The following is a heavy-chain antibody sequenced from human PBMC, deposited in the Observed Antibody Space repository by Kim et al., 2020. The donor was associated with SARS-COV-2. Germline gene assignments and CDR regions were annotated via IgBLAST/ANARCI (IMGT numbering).Heavy chain of an antibody. J-gene: IGHJ5*02. Sequence: SVKVSCKASGGTFSSYAISWVRQAPGQGLEWMGGIIPIFGTANYAQKFQGRVTITADESTSTAYMELSSLRSEDTAVYYCAREGVFSLRIAARPAGWFDPWGQGTLVTVSS. V-gene: IGHV1-69*13. CDR1: GGTFSSYA. D-gene: IGHD6-6*01. CDR3: AREGVFSLRIAARPAGWFDP. CDR2: IIPIFGTA.